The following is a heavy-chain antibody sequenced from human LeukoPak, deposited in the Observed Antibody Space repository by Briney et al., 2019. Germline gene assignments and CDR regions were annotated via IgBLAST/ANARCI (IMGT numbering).Heavy chain of an antibody. CDR3: ARVWHLGPNLHCPSTYYDILTGYFTPSKPNNWFDP. Sequence: GGSLRLSCAASGFTFSSYAMSWVRPAPGKGLDWVSAISASGGSTYYANSVKGRFTIYRDNSKNTLYLQMNSLRSDDTAVYYCARVWHLGPNLHCPSTYYDILTGYFTPSKPNNWFDPWGQGTLVTVSS. V-gene: IGHV3-23*01. J-gene: IGHJ5*02. D-gene: IGHD3-9*01. CDR1: GFTFSSYA. CDR2: ISASGGST.